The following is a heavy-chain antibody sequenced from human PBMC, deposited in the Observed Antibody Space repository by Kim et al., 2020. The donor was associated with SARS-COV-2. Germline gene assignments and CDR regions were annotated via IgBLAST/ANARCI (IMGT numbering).Heavy chain of an antibody. V-gene: IGHV1-3*01. CDR1: GYTFTSYA. D-gene: IGHD6-19*01. CDR3: ARVRSSGWYYDY. J-gene: IGHJ4*02. Sequence: ASVKVSCKASGYTFTSYAMHWVRQAPGQRLEWMGWINAGNGNTKYSQKFQGRVTITRDTSASTAYMELSSLRSEDTAVYYCARVRSSGWYYDYWGQGTLVTVSS. CDR2: INAGNGNT.